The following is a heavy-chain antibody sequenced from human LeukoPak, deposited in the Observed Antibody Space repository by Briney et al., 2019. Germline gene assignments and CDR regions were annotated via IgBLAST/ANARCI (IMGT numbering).Heavy chain of an antibody. Sequence: WGSLRLSCAASGFTLSSYEMNWVRLAPGQGLEWISYISRTGNSIYYADSVKGRFTISRDSAKNSLYLQMNSLRAEATAVYYCARGPYRSNWYVDYWGQGTLVTVAS. D-gene: IGHD6-13*01. J-gene: IGHJ4*02. CDR1: GFTLSSYE. CDR2: ISRTGNSI. CDR3: ARGPYRSNWYVDY. V-gene: IGHV3-48*03.